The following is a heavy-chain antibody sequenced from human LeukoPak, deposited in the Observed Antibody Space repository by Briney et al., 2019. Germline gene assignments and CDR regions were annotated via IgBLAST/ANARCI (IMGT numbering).Heavy chain of an antibody. D-gene: IGHD6-13*01. V-gene: IGHV3-30*04. J-gene: IGHJ4*02. CDR1: GFAFSTYA. Sequence: GGSLRLSCAASGFAFSTYAMHWVRQAPGKGLEWVAVISYDGNNKYYADSVKGRFTISRDKSKNTPYLQMNSLRAEDTAVYYCARNFGPYSSTWYSEDYWGQGTLVTVSS. CDR2: ISYDGNNK. CDR3: ARNFGPYSSTWYSEDY.